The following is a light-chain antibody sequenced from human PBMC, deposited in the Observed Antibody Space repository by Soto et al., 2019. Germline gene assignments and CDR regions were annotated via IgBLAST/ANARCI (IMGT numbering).Light chain of an antibody. Sequence: QSVLTQPASVSGSPGQSITISCTGTSSDVGAYNYVSWYQHHPGKVPKLLIYEGSERPSAFSNRFSGSKSGNTASLTISGLQAEDEADYYCCSYAGSSTFVFGTGTKVTV. V-gene: IGLV2-23*03. CDR1: SSDVGAYNY. CDR3: CSYAGSSTFV. J-gene: IGLJ1*01. CDR2: EGS.